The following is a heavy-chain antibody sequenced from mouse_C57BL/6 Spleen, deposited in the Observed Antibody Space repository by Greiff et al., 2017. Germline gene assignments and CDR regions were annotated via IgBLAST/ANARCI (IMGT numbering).Heavy chain of an antibody. J-gene: IGHJ2*01. CDR1: GYTFTDYN. V-gene: IGHV1-22*01. Sequence: VQLQQSGPELVKPGASVKMSCKASGYTFTDYNMHWVKQSHGKSLEWIGYINPNNGGTSYNQKFKGKATLTVNKSSSTAYMELRSLTSEDSAVYYCGLTTVVASDYWGQGTTLTVSS. CDR3: GLTTVVASDY. D-gene: IGHD1-1*01. CDR2: INPNNGGT.